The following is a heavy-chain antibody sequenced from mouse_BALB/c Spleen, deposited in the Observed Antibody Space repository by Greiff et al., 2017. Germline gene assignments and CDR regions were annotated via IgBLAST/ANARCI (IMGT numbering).Heavy chain of an antibody. D-gene: IGHD1-2*01. J-gene: IGHJ3*01. CDR2: ISYSGST. CDR3: ARSLLRPAWFAY. CDR1: GYSITSDYA. Sequence: EVQLQESGPGLVKPSQSLSLTCTVTGYSITSDYAWNWIRQFPGNKLEWMGYISYSGSTSYNPSLKIRISITLDTSKNQFFLQLNSVTTEDTATYYCARSLLRPAWFAYWGQGTLVTVSA. V-gene: IGHV3-2*02.